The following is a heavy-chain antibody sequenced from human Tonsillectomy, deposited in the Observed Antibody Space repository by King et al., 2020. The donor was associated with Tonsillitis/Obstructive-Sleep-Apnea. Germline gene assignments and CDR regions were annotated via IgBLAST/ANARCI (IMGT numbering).Heavy chain of an antibody. D-gene: IGHD6-19*01. CDR2: IKTGGNI. J-gene: IGHJ4*02. CDR1: GFSISSRA. V-gene: IGHV3-23*03. Sequence: VQLVESGGGLVQPGGSLRLSCAASGFSISSRAMSWVRQTPGKGRGWVSSIKTGGNINDAASVKGRFTISRDISRNTLYLQMDGLRAEDTAVYYCAKDHPSSGWPAFDYWGQGTLVVVSS. CDR3: AKDHPSSGWPAFDY.